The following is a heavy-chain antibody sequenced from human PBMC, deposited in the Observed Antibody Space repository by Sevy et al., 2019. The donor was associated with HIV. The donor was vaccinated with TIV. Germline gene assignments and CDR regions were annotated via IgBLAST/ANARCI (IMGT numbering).Heavy chain of an antibody. CDR2: ISHDGSNK. D-gene: IGHD6-13*01. J-gene: IGHJ4*02. Sequence: WGSLRPSCAASGFTFSNYAIHWVRRAPGKGLEWVSIISHDGSNKDYADSVKGRFTISRDNSKNALYLQMNSLRAEDTAVYYCARVLRGRAAGTPYFDYWGQGTLVTVSS. V-gene: IGHV3-30*14. CDR3: ARVLRGRAAGTPYFDY. CDR1: GFTFSNYA.